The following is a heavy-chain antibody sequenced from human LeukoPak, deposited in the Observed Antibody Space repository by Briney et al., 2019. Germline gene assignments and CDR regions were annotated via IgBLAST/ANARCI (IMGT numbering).Heavy chain of an antibody. Sequence: GASVKVSCKASGYTFATYGFCWVRQAPGHGLEWMGWISANTGKTDYARKFQGRATMTTDTSTSTAYMELRSLRPDDTAVYYCAKVAGDRMDYWGQGTLLTVSS. D-gene: IGHD6-13*01. V-gene: IGHV1-18*01. CDR2: ISANTGKT. CDR1: GYTFATYG. CDR3: AKVAGDRMDY. J-gene: IGHJ4*02.